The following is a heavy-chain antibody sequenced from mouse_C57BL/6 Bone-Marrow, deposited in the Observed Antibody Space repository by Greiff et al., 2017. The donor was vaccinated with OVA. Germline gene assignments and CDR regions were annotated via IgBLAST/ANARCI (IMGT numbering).Heavy chain of an antibody. V-gene: IGHV1-50*01. CDR2: LDPSDSYT. CDR3: ASPFSTTVVRDFDV. Sequence: QVQLQQPGAELVKPGASVKLSCKASGYTFTSYWMPWVKQRPGQGLEWIGELDPSDSYTNYNQKFKGKATLTVDTSSSTAYMQLSSLTSEDSAVYDWASPFSTTVVRDFDVWGTGTTVTVSA. D-gene: IGHD1-1*01. J-gene: IGHJ1*03. CDR1: GYTFTSYW.